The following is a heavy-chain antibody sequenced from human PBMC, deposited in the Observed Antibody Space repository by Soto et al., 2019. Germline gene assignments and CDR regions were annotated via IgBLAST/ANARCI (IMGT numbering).Heavy chain of an antibody. J-gene: IGHJ4*02. CDR2: MNPNSGNT. Sequence: GSSVKVSGKASGYTFTTYNSNWVRQATGQGLEWMGWMNPNSGNTGYAQKFQDRITLTRDTSITTAYMELSSLTSDDTAVYFCVRYGVAATYWGQGTQVTVSS. CDR1: GYTFTTYN. V-gene: IGHV1-8*02. CDR3: VRYGVAATY. D-gene: IGHD2-8*01.